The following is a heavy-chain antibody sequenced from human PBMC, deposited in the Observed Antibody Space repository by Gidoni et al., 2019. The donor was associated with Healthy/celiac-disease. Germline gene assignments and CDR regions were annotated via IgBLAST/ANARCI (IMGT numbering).Heavy chain of an antibody. Sequence: QLQLQESGPGLVKPSETLSLTCTVSGGSISSSSYYWGWIRQPPGKGLEWIGSIYYSGSTYYNPSLKSRVTISVDTSKNQFSLKLSSVTAADTAVYYCARHWPTTIVVVGWGQGTLVTVSS. CDR3: ARHWPTTIVVVG. D-gene: IGHD2-15*01. J-gene: IGHJ4*02. CDR2: IYYSGST. V-gene: IGHV4-39*01. CDR1: GGSISSSSYY.